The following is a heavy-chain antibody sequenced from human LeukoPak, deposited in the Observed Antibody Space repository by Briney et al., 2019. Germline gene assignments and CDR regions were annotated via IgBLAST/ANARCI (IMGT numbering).Heavy chain of an antibody. CDR3: ARDGPHSYGFNY. V-gene: IGHV3-23*01. D-gene: IGHD5-18*01. CDR2: ISGSGGST. CDR1: GFTFSSYA. J-gene: IGHJ4*02. Sequence: PGGSLRLSCAASGFTFSSYAMSWVRQAPGKGLEWVSAISGSGGSTYYADSVKGRFTISRDNAKNSLYLQMNSLRAEDTAVYYCARDGPHSYGFNYWGQGTLVTVSS.